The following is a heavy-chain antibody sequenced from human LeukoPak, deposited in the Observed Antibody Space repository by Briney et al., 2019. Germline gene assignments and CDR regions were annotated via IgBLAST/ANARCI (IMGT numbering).Heavy chain of an antibody. CDR3: ARVLWRNEDY. CDR1: GGSFSGYY. V-gene: IGHV4-34*01. D-gene: IGHD3-10*01. Sequence: SETLSLTCAVYGGSFSGYYWSWIRQPPGKGLEWIGEINHSGSTNYNPPLKSRVTISVDTSKNQFSLKLSSVTAADTAVYYCARVLWRNEDYWGQGTLVTVSS. CDR2: INHSGST. J-gene: IGHJ4*02.